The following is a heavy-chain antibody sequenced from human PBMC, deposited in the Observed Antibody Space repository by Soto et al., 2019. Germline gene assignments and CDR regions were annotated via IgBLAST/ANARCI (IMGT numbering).Heavy chain of an antibody. CDR1: GFSVSSTY. D-gene: IGHD6-19*01. J-gene: IGHJ4*02. Sequence: SETLSLTCTVSGFSVSSTYWGWVRQSPGKGLEWIGYVYNSGSTIYSPSLRSRITISVDPSKNQFSLRLRSVTAADTAVYYCARIHYSSASFDYWGQGNLVTVSS. CDR3: ARIHYSSASFDY. CDR2: VYNSGST. V-gene: IGHV4-59*02.